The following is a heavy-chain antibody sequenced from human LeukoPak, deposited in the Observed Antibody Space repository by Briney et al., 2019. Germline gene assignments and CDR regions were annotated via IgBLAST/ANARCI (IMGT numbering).Heavy chain of an antibody. CDR3: ARGRITIFGVVAFDP. J-gene: IGHJ5*02. Sequence: GASVKVSCKASGYTFTSYYMHWVRQAPGQGLEWMGIINPSGGSTNYAQKFQGRVTITTDESTSTAYMELSSLRSEDTAVYYCARGRITIFGVVAFDPWGQGTLVTVSS. D-gene: IGHD3-3*01. CDR1: GYTFTSYY. CDR2: INPSGGST. V-gene: IGHV1-46*01.